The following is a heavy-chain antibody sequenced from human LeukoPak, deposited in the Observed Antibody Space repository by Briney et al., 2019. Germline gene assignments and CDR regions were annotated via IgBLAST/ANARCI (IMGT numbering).Heavy chain of an antibody. CDR1: GGSFSGYY. CDR2: INHSGST. V-gene: IGHV4-34*01. Sequence: PSETLSLTCAVYGGSFSGYYWSWIRRPPGKGLEWIGEINHSGSTNYNPSLKSRVTISVDTSKNQFSLKLSSVTAADTAVYYCAGQGTTGTTVILAGPPDYWGQGTLVTVSS. J-gene: IGHJ4*02. D-gene: IGHD1-1*01. CDR3: AGQGTTGTTVILAGPPDY.